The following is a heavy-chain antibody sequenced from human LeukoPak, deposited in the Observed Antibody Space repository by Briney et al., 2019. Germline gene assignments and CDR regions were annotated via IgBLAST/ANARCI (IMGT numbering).Heavy chain of an antibody. D-gene: IGHD3-10*01. Sequence: GGSLRLSCSASGFIFSSYTMHWVRQAPGKGLEWVAVISNDGSNKYYADSVKGRFTISRDNSKNTLYLQMNSLRAGDTAVYYCAKRRGFDYWGQGTLVTVSS. J-gene: IGHJ4*02. V-gene: IGHV3-30*18. CDR2: ISNDGSNK. CDR3: AKRRGFDY. CDR1: GFIFSSYT.